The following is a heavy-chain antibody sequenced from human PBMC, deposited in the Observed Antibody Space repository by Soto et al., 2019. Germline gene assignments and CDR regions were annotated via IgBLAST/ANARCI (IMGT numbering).Heavy chain of an antibody. V-gene: IGHV3-23*01. CDR1: GFTFSNYG. J-gene: IGHJ4*02. D-gene: IGHD2-21*01. CDR2: ISGSGGRT. CDR3: AKEMIASTLADFFDY. Sequence: EVQLLESGGGLIQPGGSLRLSCEASGFTFSNYGMTWVRLAPGKGLEGVSTISGSGGRTFYADPVKGRFTISRDNSKNTLYLQMKSLRAEDTAVYYCAKEMIASTLADFFDYWGQGTLVTVSS.